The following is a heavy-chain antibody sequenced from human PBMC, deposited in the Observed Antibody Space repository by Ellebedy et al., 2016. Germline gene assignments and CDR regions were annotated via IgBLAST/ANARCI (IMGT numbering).Heavy chain of an antibody. D-gene: IGHD6-19*01. CDR3: ARGGGDSSGWYSYYYYYYMDV. Sequence: ASVKVSCXASGYTFTSYDINWVRQATGQGLEWMGWMNPNSGNTGYAQKFQGRVTMTRNTSISTAYMELSSLRSEDTAVYYCARGGGDSSGWYSYYYYYYMDVWGKGTTVTVSS. J-gene: IGHJ6*03. CDR1: GYTFTSYD. V-gene: IGHV1-8*01. CDR2: MNPNSGNT.